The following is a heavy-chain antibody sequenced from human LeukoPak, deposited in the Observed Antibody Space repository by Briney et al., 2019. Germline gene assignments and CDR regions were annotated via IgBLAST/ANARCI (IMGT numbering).Heavy chain of an antibody. CDR3: SRDSHGDDVYDY. D-gene: IGHD1-1*01. J-gene: IGHJ4*02. Sequence: PGGSLRLSCTVSGFTFEDFAMTWVRQAPGKGLEWVGFIRRRSYGGTTDYAASVKGRFTISIDDSKNIAFLQMNSLKTEDTAIYFCSRDSHGDDVYDYWGQGTLVTASS. CDR2: IRRRSYGGTT. V-gene: IGHV3-49*04. CDR1: GFTFEDFA.